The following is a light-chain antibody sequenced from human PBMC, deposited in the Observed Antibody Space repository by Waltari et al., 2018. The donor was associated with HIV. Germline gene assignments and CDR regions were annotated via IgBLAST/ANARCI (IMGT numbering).Light chain of an antibody. J-gene: IGLJ3*02. CDR3: QSYDSSLSGPWV. V-gene: IGLV1-40*01. CDR1: SSNIGAGYD. CDR2: GNS. Sequence: QSVLTQPPSVSGAPGQRVTISCTGSSSNIGAGYDVPWYQQLPGTAPKRLIYGNSNRPSGVPDRFSGSKSGTSASLAITGLQAEDEADYYCQSYDSSLSGPWVFGGGTKLTVL.